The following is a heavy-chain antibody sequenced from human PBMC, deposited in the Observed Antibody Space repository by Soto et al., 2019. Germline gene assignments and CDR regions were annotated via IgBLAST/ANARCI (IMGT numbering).Heavy chain of an antibody. D-gene: IGHD3-16*01. CDR3: ARDEGDYVSGDRLLYGMDV. CDR1: GGSFSGYY. V-gene: IGHV4-34*01. Sequence: PSETLSLTCAVYGGSFSGYYWSWIRQPPGKGLEWIGEINHSGSTNYNPSLKSRVTISVDTSKNQFSLKLSSVTAADTAVYYCARDEGDYVSGDRLLYGMDVWGQGTTVTVSS. J-gene: IGHJ6*02. CDR2: INHSGST.